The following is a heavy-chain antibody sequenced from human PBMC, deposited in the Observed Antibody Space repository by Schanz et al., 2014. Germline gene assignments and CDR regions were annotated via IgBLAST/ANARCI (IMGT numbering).Heavy chain of an antibody. D-gene: IGHD3-22*01. J-gene: IGHJ4*02. CDR2: ISGTGGDDT. Sequence: EVHLLESGGGLVQPEGSLRLSCAASGFSFGTYAMSWVRQAPGKGLLWVSSISGTGGDDTYYADSVKGRFTISRDNSKNTLFLQMNSLRVEDSAIYYCAKDISDTSGKDDYWGQGTLVTVSS. CDR3: AKDISDTSGKDDY. CDR1: GFSFGTYA. V-gene: IGHV3-23*01.